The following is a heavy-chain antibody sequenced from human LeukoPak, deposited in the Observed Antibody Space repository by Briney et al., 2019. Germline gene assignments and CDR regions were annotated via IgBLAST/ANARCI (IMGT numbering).Heavy chain of an antibody. CDR2: ISYDGTNK. V-gene: IGHV3-30*04. CDR1: GFTFSSYA. D-gene: IGHD3-22*01. J-gene: IGHJ3*02. Sequence: SGGSLRLSCAASGFTFSSYAMHWVRQAPGKGLEWVTIISYDGTNKYYADSVKGRFTISRDNSKNTLFLQMNSLRAEHTAVYYCARSNYYDSRSWGFDIWGQGTMVTVSS. CDR3: ARSNYYDSRSWGFDI.